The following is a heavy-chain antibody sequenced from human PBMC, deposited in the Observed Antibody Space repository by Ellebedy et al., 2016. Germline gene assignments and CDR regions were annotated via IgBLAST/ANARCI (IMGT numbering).Heavy chain of an antibody. J-gene: IGHJ4*02. CDR1: GYTFTSYG. CDR3: ARGYSNGWYHDN. CDR2: IAAGDGFT. Sequence: ASVKVSCKASGYTFTSYGISWVRQAPGQGLEWMGWIAAGDGFTKYSQKFQGRVTFARDKSAATAYMELSGLRSEDTAIYYCARGYSNGWYHDNWGQGTLVTVSS. D-gene: IGHD6-19*01. V-gene: IGHV1-18*04.